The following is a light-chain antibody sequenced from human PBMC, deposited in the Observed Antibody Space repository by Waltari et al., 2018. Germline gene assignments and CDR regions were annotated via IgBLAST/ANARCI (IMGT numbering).Light chain of an antibody. Sequence: QSALTQPASVSGSPGQSIPISCTGTSSDVGGSTYVSWYQQHPGKAPKLMIYDVSNRPSGVSNRFSGSKSGNTASLTISGLQAEDEADYYCSSYTSSSTLYVFGTGTKVTVL. J-gene: IGLJ1*01. CDR2: DVS. CDR1: SSDVGGSTY. CDR3: SSYTSSSTLYV. V-gene: IGLV2-14*03.